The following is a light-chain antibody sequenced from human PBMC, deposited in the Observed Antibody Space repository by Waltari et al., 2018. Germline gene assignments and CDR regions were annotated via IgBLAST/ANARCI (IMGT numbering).Light chain of an antibody. CDR2: EDS. CDR1: RSDVGGDSL. V-gene: IGLV2-23*01. CDR3: CSYVRKVTWG. J-gene: IGLJ3*02. Sequence: QSALTQPASVSGSPGQSITLSCIGTRSDVGGDSLVSWYQQHPGKAPKLMIYEDSKRPEGVSNRVAGFKTGNTASLTISGRQAEDEADYYCCSYVRKVTWGFGGGTRVTVL.